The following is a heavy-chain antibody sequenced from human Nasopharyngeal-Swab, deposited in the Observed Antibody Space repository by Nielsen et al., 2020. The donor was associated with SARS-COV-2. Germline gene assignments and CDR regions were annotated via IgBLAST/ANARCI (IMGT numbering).Heavy chain of an antibody. Sequence: GESLKISCTAYGFTFNNYWMDWVRQVPGKGLVWVSHITSDGTTTSYSDSVKGRFTTSRDNLKDTLYLQMNSLRAEDTAVYYCARESVVTGMDDATDIWGQGTMVTVSS. CDR1: GFTFNNYW. CDR2: ITSDGTTT. CDR3: ARESVVTGMDDATDI. D-gene: IGHD2-21*02. J-gene: IGHJ3*02. V-gene: IGHV3-74*01.